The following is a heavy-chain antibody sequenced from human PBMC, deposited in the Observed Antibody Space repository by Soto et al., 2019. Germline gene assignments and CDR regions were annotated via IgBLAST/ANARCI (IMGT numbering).Heavy chain of an antibody. J-gene: IGHJ3*02. CDR1: GDSMRGYY. Sequence: SATLSLTCTVSGDSMRGYYWSWVRQPPGKRLEWIAYMYYSGDTNYNPSLKSRATISVDTSKSQFSLKVTSVTAADTAVYYCARIPPYGSGSYLAFDMWGQGTMVTVSS. V-gene: IGHV4-59*01. D-gene: IGHD3-10*01. CDR2: MYYSGDT. CDR3: ARIPPYGSGSYLAFDM.